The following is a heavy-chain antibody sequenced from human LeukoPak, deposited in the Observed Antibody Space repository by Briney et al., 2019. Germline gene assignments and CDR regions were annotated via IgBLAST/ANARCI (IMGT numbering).Heavy chain of an antibody. J-gene: IGHJ4*02. CDR3: ARDEYYYDSSGYYSNFDY. CDR1: GYTFTSYY. V-gene: IGHV1-46*01. D-gene: IGHD3-22*01. CDR2: INPSGGST. Sequence: ASVKVSCKASGYTFTSYYMHWVRQAPGQGLEWMGIINPSGGSTSYAQKFQGRVTMTRDTSTSTVYMELSSLRSEDTAVYYCARDEYYYDSSGYYSNFDYWGRGTLVTVSS.